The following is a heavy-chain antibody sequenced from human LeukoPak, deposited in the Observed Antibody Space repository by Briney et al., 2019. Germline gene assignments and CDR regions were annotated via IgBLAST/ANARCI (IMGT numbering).Heavy chain of an antibody. CDR2: INPNSGGT. J-gene: IGHJ4*02. Sequence: ASVKVSCKASGYTLTGYYMHWVQQAPGQGLEWMGWINPNSGGTNYAQKFQGRVTMTGDTSISTAYMELSRLRSDDTAVYYCARDLSLAVPVQGYWGQGTLVTVSS. CDR3: ARDLSLAVPVQGY. V-gene: IGHV1-2*02. D-gene: IGHD6-19*01. CDR1: GYTLTGYY.